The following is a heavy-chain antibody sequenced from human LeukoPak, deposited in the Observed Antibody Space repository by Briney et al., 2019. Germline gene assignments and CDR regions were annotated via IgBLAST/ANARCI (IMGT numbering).Heavy chain of an antibody. V-gene: IGHV3-23*01. CDR1: GFTFSSYG. D-gene: IGHD3-10*01. CDR3: ARREVLLWFGELFAMDV. CDR2: ISGSGGST. Sequence: GGSLRLSCAASGFTFSSYGMSWVRQAPGKGLEWVSAISGSGGSTYYADSVKGRFTISRDNSKNTLYLQMNSLRAEDTAVYYCARREVLLWFGELFAMDVWGKGTTVTISS. J-gene: IGHJ6*03.